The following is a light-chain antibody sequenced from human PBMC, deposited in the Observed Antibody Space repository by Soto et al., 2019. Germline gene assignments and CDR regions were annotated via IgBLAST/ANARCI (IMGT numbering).Light chain of an antibody. CDR2: EVS. CDR3: SAYTTSSTLL. J-gene: IGLJ2*01. CDR1: STDIGSYNR. Sequence: QSALTQPPSVSGSPGQSVTISCTGTSTDIGSYNRVSWYQQPPGTAPKLIIYEVSNRPSGVPYRFFGSKSGNTASLTISGLQAGDEADYFCSAYTTSSTLLFGGGTQLTVL. V-gene: IGLV2-18*02.